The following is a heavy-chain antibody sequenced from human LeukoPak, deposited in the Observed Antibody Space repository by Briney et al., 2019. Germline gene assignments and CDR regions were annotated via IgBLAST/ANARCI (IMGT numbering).Heavy chain of an antibody. CDR2: INSSGGST. CDR3: ARGLRLGGLSL. D-gene: IGHD3-16*02. CDR1: GYTLTRYY. Sequence: PTVKVSCKASGYTLTRYYMHWVRQAPGHGLEWMGIINSSGGSTNYAQKFQGRVTMTWDTSTSTIYMDLSRLISAHPPVYYCARGLRLGGLSLWGEGTLVSVSS. J-gene: IGHJ4*02. V-gene: IGHV1-46*01.